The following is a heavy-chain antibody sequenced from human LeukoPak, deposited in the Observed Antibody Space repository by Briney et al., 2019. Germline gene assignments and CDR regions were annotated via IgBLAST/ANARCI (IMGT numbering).Heavy chain of an antibody. CDR1: GGTFSSYA. Sequence: SVKVSCKASGGTFSSYAISWVRQAPGQGLEWMGGIIPIFGTANYAQKFQGRVTITADKSTSTAYMELSSLRSEDTAVYYCARDRVVTGQLDYWGQGTLVTVSS. D-gene: IGHD2-21*02. CDR2: IIPIFGTA. CDR3: ARDRVVTGQLDY. V-gene: IGHV1-69*06. J-gene: IGHJ4*02.